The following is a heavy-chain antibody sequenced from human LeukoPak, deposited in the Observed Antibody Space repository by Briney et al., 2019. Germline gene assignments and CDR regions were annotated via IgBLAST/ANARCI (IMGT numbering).Heavy chain of an antibody. CDR1: GYTFTSYG. CDR3: AREGAPIGYFDY. J-gene: IGHJ4*02. V-gene: IGHV1-18*01. Sequence: ASVKVSCKASGYTFTSYGISWVRQALGQGLEWMGWTSAYNGNTNYAQKLQGRVTMTTDTSTSTAYMELRSLRSDDTAVYYCAREGAPIGYFDYWGQGTLVTVSS. D-gene: IGHD2-15*01. CDR2: TSAYNGNT.